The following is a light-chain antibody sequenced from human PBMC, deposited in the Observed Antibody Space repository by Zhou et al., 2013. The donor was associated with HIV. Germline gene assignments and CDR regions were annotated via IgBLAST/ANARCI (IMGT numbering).Light chain of an antibody. J-gene: IGKJ4*01. CDR3: QQYSMYPLT. V-gene: IGKV1-16*02. Sequence: DIQMTQSPSSLSASVGDRVTITCRASQDIGNYLAWFQQRQGKAPKSLIHHASSLQGGVPSKFSGSGSGTDFTLTISSLQPEDSATYYCQQYSMYPLTSVGGT. CDR2: HAS. CDR1: QDIGNY.